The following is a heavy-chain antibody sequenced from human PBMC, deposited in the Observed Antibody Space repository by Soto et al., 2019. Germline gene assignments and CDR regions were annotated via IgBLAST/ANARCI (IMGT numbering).Heavy chain of an antibody. CDR3: ERDGRYCSGGSCYYSYSYMDA. CDR1: GFTVSSNY. V-gene: IGHV3-66*01. J-gene: IGHJ6*03. D-gene: IGHD2-15*01. Sequence: PGGSLRLSCAASGFTVSSNYMSWVRQAPGKGLEWVSLVYSGGSTYYADSVKGRFTISRDNSKNTLYLQMNSLRAEDTAVYYCERDGRYCSGGSCYYSYSYMDAWGKGSTVTFSS. CDR2: VYSGGST.